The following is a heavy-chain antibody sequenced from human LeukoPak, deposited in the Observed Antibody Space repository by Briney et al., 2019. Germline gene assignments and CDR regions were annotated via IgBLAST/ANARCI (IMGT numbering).Heavy chain of an antibody. Sequence: SETLSLTCAVYGGSFSGYYWSWIRQPPGKGLEWIGEINHSGSTNYNPSLKSRVTISVDTSKNQFSLKLSSVTAADTAVYYCARGPYGSGSYYISQTKIFDYWGQGTLVTVSS. D-gene: IGHD3-10*01. V-gene: IGHV4-34*01. J-gene: IGHJ4*02. CDR1: GGSFSGYY. CDR2: INHSGST. CDR3: ARGPYGSGSYYISQTKIFDY.